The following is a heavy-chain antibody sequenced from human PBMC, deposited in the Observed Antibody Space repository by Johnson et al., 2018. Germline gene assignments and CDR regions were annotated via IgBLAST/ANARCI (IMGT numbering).Heavy chain of an antibody. CDR2: ISFDGSNK. V-gene: IGHV3-30-3*01. D-gene: IGHD1-20*01. CDR3: ARGGIIGSTWADAFDI. Sequence: QVQLVQSGGGVVQPGRSLRLSCSASGFTFSRYALHWIRQAPGKGLEWVALISFDGSNKFHAESLRGRFTISRDNFKNTLSLQMNSLRAGDTAIYYCARGGIIGSTWADAFDIWGQGTFLTVSS. CDR1: GFTFSRYA. J-gene: IGHJ3*02.